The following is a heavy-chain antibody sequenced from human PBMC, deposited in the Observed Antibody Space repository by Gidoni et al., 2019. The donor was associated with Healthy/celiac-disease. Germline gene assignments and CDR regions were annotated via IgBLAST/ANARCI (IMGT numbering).Heavy chain of an antibody. CDR1: GFTFSGYW. Sequence: EVQLVESGGGLVQPGGSLRLSCAASGFTFSGYWMSWVRQAPGKGLEWVANIKQDGSEKYYVDSLKGRFTISRDNAKNSLYLQMNSLRAEDTAVYYCARGPGYCSGGSCLDYYYMDVWGKGTTVTVSS. CDR2: IKQDGSEK. D-gene: IGHD2-15*01. V-gene: IGHV3-7*03. CDR3: ARGPGYCSGGSCLDYYYMDV. J-gene: IGHJ6*03.